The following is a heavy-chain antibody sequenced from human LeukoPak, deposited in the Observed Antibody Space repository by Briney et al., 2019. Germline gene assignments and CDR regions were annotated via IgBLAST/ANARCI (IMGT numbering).Heavy chain of an antibody. CDR2: INNNGRT. CDR1: GGSISSDY. V-gene: IGHV4-59*01. CDR3: ATGAGWYRH. Sequence: PSETLSLTCTVSGGSISSDYWSWLRQPPGEGLEWIAYINNNGRTNYNPSLESRVTISMDTSKNQFSLKVTSVTAADTAVYYCATGAGWYRHWGQGTLVTVSS. D-gene: IGHD6-19*01. J-gene: IGHJ4*02.